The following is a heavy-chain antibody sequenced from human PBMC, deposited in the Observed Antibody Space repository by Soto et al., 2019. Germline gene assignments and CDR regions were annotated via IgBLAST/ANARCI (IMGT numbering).Heavy chain of an antibody. J-gene: IGHJ5*02. CDR1: GFTFSSYW. CDR2: INSDGSIT. D-gene: IGHD1-26*01. Sequence: PGGSLRLSCTAPGFTFSSYWMHWVRQAPGKGLVWVSRINSDGSITTYADSVKGRFTISRDNAKNTLYLQMNSLSAEDTAVYYCATVATGSYYWFDPWGQGILVTVSS. V-gene: IGHV3-74*03. CDR3: ATVATGSYYWFDP.